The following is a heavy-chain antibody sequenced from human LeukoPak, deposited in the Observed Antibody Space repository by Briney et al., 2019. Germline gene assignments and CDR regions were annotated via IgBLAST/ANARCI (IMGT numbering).Heavy chain of an antibody. J-gene: IGHJ2*01. CDR3: ARTACGRFFDL. V-gene: IGHV4-59*01. CDR2: IYYSAST. Sequence: PSETLSLTCTVSGDPINSNYWSWIRQPPGQGLEWIGHIYYSASTNYNPSLKSRVTISIDTSKNQFSLKLSSVTAADTAVYYCARTACGRFFDLWGRGTLVTVSS. D-gene: IGHD1-26*01. CDR1: GDPINSNY.